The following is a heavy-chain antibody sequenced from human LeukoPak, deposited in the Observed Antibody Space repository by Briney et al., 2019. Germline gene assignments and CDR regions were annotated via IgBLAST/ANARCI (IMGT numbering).Heavy chain of an antibody. CDR1: GGSFSSYY. D-gene: IGHD5-12*01. CDR2: IYYSGST. V-gene: IGHV4-59*01. J-gene: IGHJ6*03. CDR3: ARTTEGYAGGPGYSYYYYMDV. Sequence: PSETLSLTCTLSGGSFSSYYWSWIRQPPGKGLEWIGYIYYSGSTNYNPSLKSRVTISVDTSKNQFSLKLRSVTAADTAVYYCARTTEGYAGGPGYSYYYYMDVWGKGTTVTISS.